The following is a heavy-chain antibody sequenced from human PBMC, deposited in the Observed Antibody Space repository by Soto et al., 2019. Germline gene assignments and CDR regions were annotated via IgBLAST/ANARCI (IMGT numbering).Heavy chain of an antibody. D-gene: IGHD3-3*01. CDR2: ISSSSSTI. CDR1: GFTFSSYS. V-gene: IGHV3-48*02. CDR3: ARAWYYDFWSGYNPYYGMDV. J-gene: IGHJ6*02. Sequence: LRLSCAASGFTFSSYSMNWVRQAPGKGLEWVSYISSSSSTIYYADSVKGRFTISRDNAKNSLYLQMNSLRDEDTAVYYCARAWYYDFWSGYNPYYGMDVWGQGTTVTVSS.